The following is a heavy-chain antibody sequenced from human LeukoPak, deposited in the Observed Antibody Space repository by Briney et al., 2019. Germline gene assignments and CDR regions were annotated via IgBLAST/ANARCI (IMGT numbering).Heavy chain of an antibody. CDR3: ARSRGGGYFDN. Sequence: SETLSLTCTVSGDSINYYYWNWIRQSPGRGLEWIAYIYYSGRTKYDPSLKSRVTISIDTSKNQFSVELTSVTAADTAVYHCARSRGGGYFDNWGQGILVTVSS. J-gene: IGHJ4*02. CDR2: IYYSGRT. CDR1: GDSINYYY. D-gene: IGHD3-16*01. V-gene: IGHV4-59*01.